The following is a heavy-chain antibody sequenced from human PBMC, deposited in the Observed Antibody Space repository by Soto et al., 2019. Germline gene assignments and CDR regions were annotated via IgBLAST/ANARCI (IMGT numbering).Heavy chain of an antibody. CDR2: IDPSDSYT. V-gene: IGHV5-10-1*01. CDR1: GYSFTSYW. CDR3: ARPAITGTDYYYYGMDV. J-gene: IGHJ6*02. Sequence: GESLKISCKGSGYSFTSYWISWVRQMPGKGLEWMGRIDPSDSYTNYSPSFQGHVTISADKSISTAYLQWSSLKASDTAMYYCARPAITGTDYYYYGMDVWGQGTTVTVSS. D-gene: IGHD1-20*01.